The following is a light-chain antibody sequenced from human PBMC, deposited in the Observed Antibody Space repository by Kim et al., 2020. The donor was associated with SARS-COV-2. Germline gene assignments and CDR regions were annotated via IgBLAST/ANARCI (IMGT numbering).Light chain of an antibody. CDR3: LQHNSYPYI. V-gene: IGKV1-17*01. Sequence: SASVGDRVSITCRASHDIGNDLGWFQQKPGKAPRRLIYAASSLQDGVPSRFSGSGSGTQFTLTITSLQPDDFATYYCLQHNSYPYIFGQGTKLEI. CDR1: HDIGND. J-gene: IGKJ2*01. CDR2: AAS.